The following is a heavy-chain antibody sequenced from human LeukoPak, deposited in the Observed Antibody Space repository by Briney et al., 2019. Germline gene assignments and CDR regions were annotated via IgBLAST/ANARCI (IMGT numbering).Heavy chain of an antibody. CDR1: GFTLSSYG. J-gene: IGHJ4*02. Sequence: GGSLRLSCAASGFTLSSYGMNWVRQAPGKGLEWVSAISGSGGSTYYADSVKGRFTISRDNSKNTLYLQMNSLRAEDTAVYYCAKVAYSSSWYILDGWGQGTLVTVSS. D-gene: IGHD6-13*01. CDR2: ISGSGGST. V-gene: IGHV3-23*01. CDR3: AKVAYSSSWYILDG.